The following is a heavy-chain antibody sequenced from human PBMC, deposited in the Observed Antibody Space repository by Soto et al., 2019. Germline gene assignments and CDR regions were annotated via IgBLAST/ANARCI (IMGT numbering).Heavy chain of an antibody. CDR2: LNGGTGQT. Sequence: ASVKVSCKASGGTFSTYAMHWVRQAPGQSLEWMGWLNGGTGQTRYSQKFQDRVIITRDTSASTGYMELSSLTSEDTAVYYCARGKGMEENYCYYGFDIWGKGTTVPVSP. D-gene: IGHD1-1*01. V-gene: IGHV1-3*01. CDR1: GGTFSTYA. J-gene: IGHJ6*04. CDR3: ARGKGMEENYCYYGFDI.